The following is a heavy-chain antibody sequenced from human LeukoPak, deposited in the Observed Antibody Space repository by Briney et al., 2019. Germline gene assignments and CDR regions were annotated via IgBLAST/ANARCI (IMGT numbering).Heavy chain of an antibody. CDR1: GGTFSSYA. V-gene: IGHV1-69*05. J-gene: IGHJ4*02. CDR3: ARGIGATVDAYYFDY. Sequence: SVKVSCKASGGTFSSYAISWVRQAPGQGLEWMGGIIPIFGTANYAQKFQGRVTITTDESTSPAYMELSSLRSEDTAVYYCARGIGATVDAYYFDYWGQGTLVTVSS. CDR2: IIPIFGTA. D-gene: IGHD4-23*01.